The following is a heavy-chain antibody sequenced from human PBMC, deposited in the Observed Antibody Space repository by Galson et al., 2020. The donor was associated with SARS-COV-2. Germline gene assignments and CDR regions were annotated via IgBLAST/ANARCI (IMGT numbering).Heavy chain of an antibody. CDR3: ATVGRNCTRDGTGNSNWNFDL. V-gene: IGHV3-30*09. D-gene: IGHD2-8*01. CDR1: GFTFSNYA. CDR2: ISYEGSTK. Sequence: GESLKISCAAPGFTFSNYAFHLVRQAPGKGLAWVAIISYEGSTKFYADSVKGRFAISRDDSKNTLYLQMNSLIFEDTAVYYCATVGRNCTRDGTGNSNWNFDLWGRGTLVTVSS. J-gene: IGHJ2*01.